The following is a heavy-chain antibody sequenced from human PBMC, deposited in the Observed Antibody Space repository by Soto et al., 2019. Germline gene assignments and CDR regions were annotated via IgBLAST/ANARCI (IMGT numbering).Heavy chain of an antibody. CDR1: GGSISSGGYS. CDR3: AKAGRADDSSGDNAFDI. Sequence: SDTLSLTCAVSGGSISSGGYSWSWIRQPPGKGLEWIGYIYHSGSTYYNPSLKSRVTISVDRSKNQFSLKLSSVTAADTAVYYCAKAGRADDSSGDNAFDIWGQGTMVTVSS. J-gene: IGHJ3*02. CDR2: IYHSGST. D-gene: IGHD3-22*01. V-gene: IGHV4-30-2*01.